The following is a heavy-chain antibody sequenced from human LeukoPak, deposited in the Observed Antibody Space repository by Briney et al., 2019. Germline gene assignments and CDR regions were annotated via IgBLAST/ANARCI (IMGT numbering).Heavy chain of an antibody. CDR2: IYYSGST. V-gene: IGHV4-39*07. CDR3: ARASTRYSSPPGGIDY. D-gene: IGHD6-13*01. CDR1: GGSISSSSYY. Sequence: PSETLSLTCTVSGGSISSSSYYWGWIRQPPGKGLEWIGSIYYSGSTYYNPSLKSRVTISVDTSKIQFSLKLSSVTAADTAVYYCARASTRYSSPPGGIDYWGQGTLVTVSS. J-gene: IGHJ4*02.